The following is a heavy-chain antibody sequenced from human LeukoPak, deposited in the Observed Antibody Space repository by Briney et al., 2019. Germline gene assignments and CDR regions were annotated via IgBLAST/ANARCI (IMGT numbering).Heavy chain of an antibody. Sequence: GGSPRLSCEASGFTLSSYGMSWVRKAQGKGLEWVSISGSGGSTYYADSVKGRFTISRDNSKNTLYLQMNSMRAEDTAVYYCAKTPGKVSEMDVWGQGTTVTVSS. D-gene: IGHD6-6*01. CDR1: GFTLSSYG. CDR3: AKTPGKVSEMDV. V-gene: IGHV3-23*01. J-gene: IGHJ6*02. CDR2: SGSGGST.